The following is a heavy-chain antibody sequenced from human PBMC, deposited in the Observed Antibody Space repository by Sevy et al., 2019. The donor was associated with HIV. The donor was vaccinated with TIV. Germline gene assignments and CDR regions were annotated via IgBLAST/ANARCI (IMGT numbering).Heavy chain of an antibody. CDR2: ISYDGRNNK. J-gene: IGHJ4*02. D-gene: IGHD3-16*01. Sequence: GGSLRLSCAASGFTFSDYRMHLVRQAPGKGLEWVAVISYDGRNNKYNADSVKGRFTISRDNSKNTVYLQMNSLRAEDTAIYYCARDRGEILSSAFDYWGQGTLVTVSS. V-gene: IGHV3-30*04. CDR1: GFTFSDYR. CDR3: ARDRGEILSSAFDY.